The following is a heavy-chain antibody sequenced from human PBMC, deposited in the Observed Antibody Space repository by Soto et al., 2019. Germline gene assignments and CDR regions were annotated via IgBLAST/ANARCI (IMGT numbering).Heavy chain of an antibody. CDR3: ARITEKDAFDI. Sequence: PGGSLRLSCAASGFTFSSYSMNWVRQAPGKGLEWVSYISSSGSTIYYADSVKGRFTISRDNAKNSLYLQMNSLRAEDTAVYYCARITEKDAFDIWGQGTMVTVSS. CDR2: ISSSGSTI. V-gene: IGHV3-48*01. J-gene: IGHJ3*02. CDR1: GFTFSSYS.